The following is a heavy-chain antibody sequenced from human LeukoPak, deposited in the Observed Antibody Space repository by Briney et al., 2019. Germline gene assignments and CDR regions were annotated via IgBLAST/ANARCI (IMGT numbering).Heavy chain of an antibody. CDR1: GFTFSSYA. CDR2: IRYDGSNK. D-gene: IGHD1-26*01. V-gene: IGHV3-30*14. Sequence: GGSLRLSCAASGFTFSSYAMHWVRQAPGKGLEWVAFIRYDGSNKYYADSVKGRFTISRDNSKNTLYLQMNSLRAEDTAVYYCARDLGGSYSGWDKSYYYYYMDVWGKGTTVTVSS. J-gene: IGHJ6*03. CDR3: ARDLGGSYSGWDKSYYYYYMDV.